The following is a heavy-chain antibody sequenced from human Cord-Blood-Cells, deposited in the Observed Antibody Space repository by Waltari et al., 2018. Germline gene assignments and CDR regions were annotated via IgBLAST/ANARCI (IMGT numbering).Heavy chain of an antibody. CDR2: IYHSGST. D-gene: IGHD6-13*01. V-gene: IGHV4-30-2*01. CDR1: GGPISSGGYY. J-gene: IGHJ4*02. CDR3: ARAVSSSWFYYFDY. Sequence: QLQLQESGSGLVKPSQTLSLTCAVSGGPISSGGYYWSWIRQPPGKGLEWIGYIYHSGSTYYNPSLKSRVTISVDRSKNQFSLKLSSVTAADTAVYYCARAVSSSWFYYFDYWGQGTLVTVSS.